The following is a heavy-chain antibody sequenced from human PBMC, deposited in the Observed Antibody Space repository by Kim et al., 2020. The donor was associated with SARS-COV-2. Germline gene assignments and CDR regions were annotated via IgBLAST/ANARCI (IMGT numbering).Heavy chain of an antibody. Sequence: GGSLRLSCAASGFTFSNAWMSWVRQAPGKGLEWVGRIKSKTDGGTTDYAAPVKGRFTISRDDSKNTLYLQMNSLKTEDTAVYYCTTGSLTPGIAVATLIKVRAKTLYYFDYWGQGTLVTVSS. V-gene: IGHV3-15*01. D-gene: IGHD6-19*01. CDR2: IKSKTDGGTT. J-gene: IGHJ4*02. CDR3: TTGSLTPGIAVATLIKVRAKTLYYFDY. CDR1: GFTFSNAW.